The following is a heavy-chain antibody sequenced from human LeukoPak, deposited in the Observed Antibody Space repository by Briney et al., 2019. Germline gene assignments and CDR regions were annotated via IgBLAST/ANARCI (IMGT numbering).Heavy chain of an antibody. CDR2: MNPNSGNT. D-gene: IGHD6-6*01. J-gene: IGHJ4*02. CDR1: GYAFTSYD. CDR3: ARGAWTSSFDY. V-gene: IGHV1-8*01. Sequence: GASVKVSCKASGYAFTSYDINWVRQATGQGLKWMGWMNPNSGNTDYAQKFQGRVAMTRDTSTSTVYMELSSLRSEDTAVYYCARGAWTSSFDYWGQGTLVTVSS.